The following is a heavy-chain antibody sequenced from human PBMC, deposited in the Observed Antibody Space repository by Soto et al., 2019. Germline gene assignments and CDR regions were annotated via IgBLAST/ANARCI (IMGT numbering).Heavy chain of an antibody. V-gene: IGHV4-30-4*01. D-gene: IGHD5-18*01. CDR2: ISNSGST. CDR3: ATESGSTYGYFDH. CDR1: GGSVTSDEDY. J-gene: IGHJ4*02. Sequence: SETLSLTCTVSGGSVTSDEDYWTWIRQSPGKGLEWIGYISNSGSTGYSPSLKTRLSMSVDRSKNQFTLRLTSVTAADTAVYFCATESGSTYGYFDHWGQGTQVTVSS.